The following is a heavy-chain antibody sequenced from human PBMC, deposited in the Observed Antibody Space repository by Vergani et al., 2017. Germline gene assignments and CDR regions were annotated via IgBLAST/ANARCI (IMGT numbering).Heavy chain of an antibody. CDR1: GGSINSGDYY. V-gene: IGHV4-30-4*08. J-gene: IGHJ4*02. CDR3: ARGRLNFDSSGYYYFDY. D-gene: IGHD3-22*01. CDR2: IYYSGST. Sequence: QVQLQESGPGLVKPSQTLSLTCTVSGGSINSGDYYWSWIRQPPGKGLEWIGYIYYSGSTDYNPSLKSRLTMSIDTSKNHFSLKLTSVTAADTAVYYCARGRLNFDSSGYYYFDYWGQGTLVTVSS.